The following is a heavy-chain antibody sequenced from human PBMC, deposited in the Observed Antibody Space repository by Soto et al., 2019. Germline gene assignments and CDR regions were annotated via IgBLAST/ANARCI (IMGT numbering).Heavy chain of an antibody. CDR2: INPNADTT. J-gene: IGHJ4*02. D-gene: IGHD2-2*02. Sequence: QVQLVQSGAEVKKPGASVKVSCKASGYTFTSYYMHWVRQAPGQGLEWMGMINPNADTTTYAQKFQGRFTVTRDSSTSTVYMELNGLRSEDTAVYYCAREKYPDGVEDYWGQGTLVTVSS. CDR1: GYTFTSYY. CDR3: AREKYPDGVEDY. V-gene: IGHV1-46*01.